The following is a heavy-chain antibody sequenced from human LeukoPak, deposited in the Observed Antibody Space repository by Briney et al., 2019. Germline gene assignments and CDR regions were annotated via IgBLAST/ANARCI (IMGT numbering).Heavy chain of an antibody. CDR2: INHSGST. D-gene: IGHD2/OR15-2a*01. J-gene: IGHJ4*02. Sequence: SETLSLTCAVYGGSFSGYYWSWIRQPPGKGLEWIGEINHSGSTNYNPSFKSRVTISVDTSKNQFSLKPSSVTAADTAVYYCARWATGGRRIFDYWGQGTLVTVSS. V-gene: IGHV4-34*01. CDR1: GGSFSGYY. CDR3: ARWATGGRRIFDY.